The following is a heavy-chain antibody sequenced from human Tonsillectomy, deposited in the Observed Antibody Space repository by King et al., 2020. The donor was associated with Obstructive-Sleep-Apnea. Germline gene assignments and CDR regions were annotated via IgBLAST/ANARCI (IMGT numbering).Heavy chain of an antibody. V-gene: IGHV3-11*06. J-gene: IGHJ6*02. CDR3: AKARGRGESDYYYYYYGMDV. D-gene: IGHD3-10*01. CDR2: ISSSSSYT. CDR1: GFTFSDYY. Sequence: VQLVESGGGLVKPGGSLRLSCAASGFTFSDYYMSWIRQAPGKGLEWVSYISSSSSYTNYADSVKGRFTISRDNAKNSLYLQMNSLRAEDTAVYYCAKARGRGESDYYYYYYGMDVWGQGTTVTVSS.